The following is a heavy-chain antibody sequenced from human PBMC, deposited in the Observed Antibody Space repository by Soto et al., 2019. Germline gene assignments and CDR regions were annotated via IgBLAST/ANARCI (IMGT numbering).Heavy chain of an antibody. V-gene: IGHV3-23*01. CDR2: ISGSGRST. CDR1: GFPFSSFA. D-gene: IGHD3-22*01. J-gene: IGHJ5*02. Sequence: GGSLRLSCAASGFPFSSFAMSWVRQAPEKGLEWVTGISGSGRSTSYADSVKGRFTISRDNAKNTLYLQMNSLRAEDTAVYFCVRDQDSRGYSVFNLWGQGAQVTVSS. CDR3: VRDQDSRGYSVFNL.